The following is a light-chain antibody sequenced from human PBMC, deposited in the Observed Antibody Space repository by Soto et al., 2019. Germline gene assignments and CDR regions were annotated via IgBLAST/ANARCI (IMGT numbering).Light chain of an antibody. CDR2: GKS. CDR1: SSNIGAGYD. CDR3: QSYDSSLSGSV. V-gene: IGLV1-40*01. Sequence: QSALTQPPSVSGAPGQRVTISCTGSSSNIGAGYDVHWYQQLPGTAPKLLIYGKSIRPSGVPDRFAGSKSGTSASLAITGLQAEDEADYYCQSYDSSLSGSVFGGGTKLTVL. J-gene: IGLJ2*01.